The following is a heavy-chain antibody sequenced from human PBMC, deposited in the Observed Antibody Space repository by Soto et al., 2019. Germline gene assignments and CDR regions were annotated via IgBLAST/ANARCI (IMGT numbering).Heavy chain of an antibody. CDR3: ARDYYDSSGYFTHYYYHYYGMDV. CDR1: GYTFTSYG. D-gene: IGHD3-22*01. V-gene: IGHV1-18*01. J-gene: IGHJ6*02. CDR2: ISAYNGNT. Sequence: QVQLVQSGAEVKKPGASVKVSCKASGYTFTSYGISWVRQAPGQGLEWMGWISAYNGNTNYAQKLQGRVTMTTDTSTSTADMELRSLRSYDTAVYYCARDYYDSSGYFTHYYYHYYGMDVWGQGTTVTVSS.